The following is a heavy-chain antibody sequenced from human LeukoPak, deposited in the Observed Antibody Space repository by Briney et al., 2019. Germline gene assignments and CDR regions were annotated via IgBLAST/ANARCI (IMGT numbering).Heavy chain of an antibody. Sequence: GGSLRLSCAASGFTFSSYSTNWVRQAPGKGLEWVSFISTSSSYIHNADSVKGRFTISRDNAENSLYLQMNSLRAEDTAVYYCARAAIAAARIYYYMDVWGKGTTVTVSS. D-gene: IGHD6-13*01. J-gene: IGHJ6*03. V-gene: IGHV3-21*01. CDR3: ARAAIAAARIYYYMDV. CDR2: ISTSSSYI. CDR1: GFTFSSYS.